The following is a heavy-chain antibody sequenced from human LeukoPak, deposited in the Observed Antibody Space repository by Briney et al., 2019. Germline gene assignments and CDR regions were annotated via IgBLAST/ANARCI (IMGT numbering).Heavy chain of an antibody. CDR3: AKELDTMFFDY. J-gene: IGHJ4*02. CDR2: AGWAGGTT. Sequence: GGSLSLPLATPGFHFDRYTIPWARQAPGKGLEWVSLAGWAGGTTFYSDSVRGRFTISRDSGRKSVYLQMHSLTTDHNAIYFCAKELDTMFFDYWGRGDLVTVSS. V-gene: IGHV3-43*01. D-gene: IGHD3-10*02. CDR1: GFHFDRYT.